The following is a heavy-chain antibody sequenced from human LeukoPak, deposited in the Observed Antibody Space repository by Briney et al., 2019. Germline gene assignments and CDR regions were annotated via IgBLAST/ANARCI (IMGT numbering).Heavy chain of an antibody. CDR1: GDSVSNGNYY. CDR2: IYYTGKT. J-gene: IGHJ4*02. Sequence: SETLSLTCTVSGDSVSNGNYYWSWLRQPPGKALEWIGYIYYTGKTYYNPSLEGRVTILVDTSRNHFSLKLSSVTAADTAVYYCARFAVAGTRVDYWGQGTLVTVSS. D-gene: IGHD6-19*01. V-gene: IGHV4-61*03. CDR3: ARFAVAGTRVDY.